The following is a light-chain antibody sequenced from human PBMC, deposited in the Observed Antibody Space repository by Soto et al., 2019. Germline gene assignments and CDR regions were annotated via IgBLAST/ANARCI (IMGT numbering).Light chain of an antibody. Sequence: AIQMTQSPSSLSASVGDRVTITCRASQGIRNDLGWYQQKPGKAPTLLIYAASSLQSGVPSRFSGSGSGTDFTLTISSLKPEDFATYYCLQDYNSPPTFGQGTKVEIK. CDR1: QGIRND. CDR3: LQDYNSPPT. J-gene: IGKJ1*01. V-gene: IGKV1-6*01. CDR2: AAS.